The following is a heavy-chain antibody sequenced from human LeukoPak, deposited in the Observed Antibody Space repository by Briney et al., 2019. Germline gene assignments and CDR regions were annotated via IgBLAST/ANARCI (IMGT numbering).Heavy chain of an antibody. CDR1: GGSISSGSYY. J-gene: IGHJ4*02. CDR2: IYTSGST. D-gene: IGHD3-10*01. Sequence: SETLSLTCTVSGGSISSGSYYWSWIRQPAGKGLEWIGRIYTSGSTNYNPSLKSRVTISVDTSKNQFSLKLSSVTAADTAVYYCARESYYGSGSYYTNFDYWGQGTLVTVSS. V-gene: IGHV4-61*02. CDR3: ARESYYGSGSYYTNFDY.